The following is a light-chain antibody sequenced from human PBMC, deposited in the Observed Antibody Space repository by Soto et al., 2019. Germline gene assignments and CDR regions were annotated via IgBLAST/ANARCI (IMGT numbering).Light chain of an antibody. J-gene: IGKJ5*01. Sequence: DIVMTQSPATLSLSPGEGATLSCRASESVDSNYLAWYQQKSGQAPRLLISGASSRATGIPDRFSGSVSGSDFILTINRLEPEDFAVYYCQQYGSSHTFGQGTRLEIK. CDR2: GAS. CDR1: ESVDSNY. V-gene: IGKV3-20*01. CDR3: QQYGSSHT.